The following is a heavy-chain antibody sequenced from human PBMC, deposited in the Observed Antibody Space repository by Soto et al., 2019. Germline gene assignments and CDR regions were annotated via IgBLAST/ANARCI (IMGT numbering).Heavy chain of an antibody. Sequence: EASVKVSCKASGYTFTSYAMHWVRQAPGQRLEWMGWSNAGNGNTKYSQEFQGRVTITRNTSASTAYMELSSLRSEDMAVYYCARGRSGYYIDYGMDVWGQGTTVTVSS. CDR3: ARGRSGYYIDYGMDV. CDR1: GYTFTSYA. D-gene: IGHD3-3*01. J-gene: IGHJ6*02. CDR2: SNAGNGNT. V-gene: IGHV1-3*02.